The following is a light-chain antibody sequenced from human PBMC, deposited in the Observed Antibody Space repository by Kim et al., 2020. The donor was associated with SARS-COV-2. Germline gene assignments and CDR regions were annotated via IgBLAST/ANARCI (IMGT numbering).Light chain of an antibody. Sequence: SSELTQDPAVSVALGQTVRITCQGDSLRSYYASWYQQKPGQAPVLVIYGKNNRPSGIPDRFSGSSSGNTASLTITGAQAEDEADYYCNSRAGVFGGGTQL. CDR3: NSRAGV. V-gene: IGLV3-19*01. CDR1: SLRSYY. J-gene: IGLJ2*01. CDR2: GKN.